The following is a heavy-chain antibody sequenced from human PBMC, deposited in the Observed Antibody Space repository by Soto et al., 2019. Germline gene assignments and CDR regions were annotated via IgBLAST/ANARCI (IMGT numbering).Heavy chain of an antibody. V-gene: IGHV4-59*08. Sequence: SETLSLTCTVSGGSISSYYWSWIRQPPGKGLEWIGYIYYSGSTNYNPSLKSRVTISLDTSKNQFSLKLSSVTAADTAVYYCARRRTSYGMDVWGQGTTVTVSS. CDR3: ARRRTSYGMDV. CDR1: GGSISSYY. CDR2: IYYSGST. J-gene: IGHJ6*02.